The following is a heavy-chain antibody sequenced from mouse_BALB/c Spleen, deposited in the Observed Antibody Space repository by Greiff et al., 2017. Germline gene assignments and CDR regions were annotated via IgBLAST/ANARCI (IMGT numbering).Heavy chain of an antibody. CDR2: INPSNGGT. D-gene: IGHD3-3*01. J-gene: IGHJ3*01. Sequence: QVQLKQPGAELVKPGASVKLSCKASGYTFTSYYMYWVKQRPGQGLEWIGGINPSNGGTNFNEKFKSKATLTVDKSSSTAYMQLSSLTSEDSAVYYCTREGGDAWFAYWGQGTLVTVSA. V-gene: IGHV1S81*02. CDR3: TREGGDAWFAY. CDR1: GYTFTSYY.